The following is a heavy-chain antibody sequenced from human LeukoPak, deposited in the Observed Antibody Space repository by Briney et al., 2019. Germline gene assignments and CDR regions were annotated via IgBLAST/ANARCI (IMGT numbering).Heavy chain of an antibody. CDR2: INHNGST. D-gene: IGHD2-15*01. Sequence: SETLSLTCAVSGGSFSGYYWSWVRQAPGKGLEWIGEINHNGSTNYNPSLKSRATISVNTSKIQFSLKLSSVTAADTAVYYCARILITPRFDPWGQGTLVTVSS. CDR1: GGSFSGYY. V-gene: IGHV4-34*01. CDR3: ARILITPRFDP. J-gene: IGHJ5*02.